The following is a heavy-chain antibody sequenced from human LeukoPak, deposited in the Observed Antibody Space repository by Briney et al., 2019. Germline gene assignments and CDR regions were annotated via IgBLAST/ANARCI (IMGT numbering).Heavy chain of an antibody. Sequence: SVKVSCKASGGTFSSYAISWVRQAPGQGLEWMGGIIPIFGTANYAQKFQGRVTITADESTSTAYMELSSLRSEDTAVYYCARGDTAMAGNFDYWGQGTLVTVSS. CDR2: IIPIFGTA. J-gene: IGHJ4*02. CDR3: ARGDTAMAGNFDY. V-gene: IGHV1-69*13. D-gene: IGHD5-18*01. CDR1: GGTFSSYA.